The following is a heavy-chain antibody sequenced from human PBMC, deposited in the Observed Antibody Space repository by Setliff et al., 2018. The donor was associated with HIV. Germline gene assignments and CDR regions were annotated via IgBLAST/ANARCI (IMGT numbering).Heavy chain of an antibody. D-gene: IGHD2-2*01. CDR3: VRGYCSSTTCYDDYYYMDV. J-gene: IGHJ6*03. Sequence: SETLSLTCAVYGGSFSGHYWSWIRQPPGKGLEWIGEINHSGSTNYNPSLKSRVTISVDTSKNQFFLKLSSVTAADTAVYYCVRGYCSSTTCYDDYYYMDVWGKGSTVTVSS. CDR2: INHSGST. V-gene: IGHV4-34*01. CDR1: GGSFSGHY.